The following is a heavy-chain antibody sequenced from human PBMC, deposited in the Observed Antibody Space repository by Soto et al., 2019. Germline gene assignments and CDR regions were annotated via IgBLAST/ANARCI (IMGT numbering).Heavy chain of an antibody. Sequence: HVQLVESGGDLVKPGGSLRLSCAVSGFTFSDYYMSWIRQAPGKGLEWVAYISGSGTYTNYADSVKGRFTISRDNAKNSLYLQMNSLRDEDTSVYYCVRDGGVVIPAAIGGCYGMDVCGQGTTVTVSS. J-gene: IGHJ6*02. D-gene: IGHD2-2*01. CDR1: GFTFSDYY. V-gene: IGHV3-11*06. CDR3: VRDGGVVIPAAIGGCYGMDV. CDR2: ISGSGTYT.